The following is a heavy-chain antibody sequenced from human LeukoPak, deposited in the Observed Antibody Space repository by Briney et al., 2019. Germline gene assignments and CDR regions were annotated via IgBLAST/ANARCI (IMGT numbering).Heavy chain of an antibody. J-gene: IGHJ4*02. CDR3: ARSAYAYSFDY. CDR1: GXTFIDFG. Sequence: PGGSLKLSWAASGXTFIDFGVNWVRQAPGKGQEWVSYISGSGTTIYYADSVKGRFAISRDNVKNSLSLQMNSLRAEDTAVYYCARSAYAYSFDYWGQGTLVSVSS. CDR2: ISGSGTTI. D-gene: IGHD4-11*01. V-gene: IGHV3-48*03.